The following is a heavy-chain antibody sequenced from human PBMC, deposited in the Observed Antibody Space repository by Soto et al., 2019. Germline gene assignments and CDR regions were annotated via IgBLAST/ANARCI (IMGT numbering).Heavy chain of an antibody. V-gene: IGHV1-18*01. CDR1: GYTFTSYG. D-gene: IGHD2-21*02. CDR3: AGGAYCGGDCYSGSWYFDL. J-gene: IGHJ2*01. Sequence: QVQLVQSGAEVKKPGASVKVSCKASGYTFTSYGITWVRQAPGQGLEWMGWISAYNGDTNYAQKLQGRVTMTTDTSTSTAYMELRSLRSDDTAVYYCAGGAYCGGDCYSGSWYFDLWGRGTLVTVSS. CDR2: ISAYNGDT.